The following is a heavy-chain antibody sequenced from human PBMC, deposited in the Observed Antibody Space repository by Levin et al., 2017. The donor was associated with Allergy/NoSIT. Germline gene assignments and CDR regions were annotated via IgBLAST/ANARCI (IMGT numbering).Heavy chain of an antibody. J-gene: IGHJ1*01. CDR3: ARGPFSTAARLSYFQH. CDR2: INHSGST. V-gene: IGHV4-34*01. CDR1: GGSFSGYY. Sequence: SETLSLTCAVYGGSFSGYYWSWIRQPPGKGLEWIGEINHSGSTNYNPSLKSRVTISVDTSKNQFSLKLSSVTAADTAVYYCARGPFSTAARLSYFQHWGQGTLVTVSA. D-gene: IGHD6-6*01.